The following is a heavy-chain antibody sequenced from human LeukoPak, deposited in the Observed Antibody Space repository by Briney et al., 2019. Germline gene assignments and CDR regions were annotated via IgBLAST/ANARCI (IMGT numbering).Heavy chain of an antibody. CDR1: GFTFDDYA. J-gene: IGHJ4*02. D-gene: IGHD5-12*01. V-gene: IGHV3-21*01. CDR3: ARDPRDIVATLDY. CDR2: ISTTGGNI. Sequence: GGSLRLSCAASGFTFDDYAMHWVRQAPGKGLEWVSSISTTGGNIYYADSVKGRFSISRDNAKKSLHLQINSLRAEDTAVYYCARDPRDIVATLDYWGQGTLVTVSS.